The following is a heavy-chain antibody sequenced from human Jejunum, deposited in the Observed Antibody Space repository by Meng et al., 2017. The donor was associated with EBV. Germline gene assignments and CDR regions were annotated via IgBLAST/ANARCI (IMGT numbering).Heavy chain of an antibody. Sequence: VLLLDPGPSLDNPSVTLSLTCLVPGGPLSDNDCWRWVRQPPGKGLEWLWEIYPGGGTNYNPSLESRVTISVDKSKNQFSLKLNSVTVADTAVYYCAGNGYYALEYWGPGILVTVSS. CDR2: IYPGGGT. CDR1: GGPLSDNDC. CDR3: AGNGYYALEY. V-gene: IGHV4-4*02. D-gene: IGHD3-22*01. J-gene: IGHJ4*02.